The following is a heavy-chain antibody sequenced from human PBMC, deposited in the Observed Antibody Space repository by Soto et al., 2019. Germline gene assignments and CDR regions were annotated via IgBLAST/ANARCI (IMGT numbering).Heavy chain of an antibody. Sequence: QVQLVQSGAEVKKSGASVKVSCKASGYTFTTYAVHWVRQAPGQTFEWMGWIHGGNGNTKYSEKIQGRVTITRDTSASIVYMELNSLRSEDTAVYYCVRDAGLGAPNWFDPWGQGTLVTVSS. D-gene: IGHD1-26*01. CDR1: GYTFTTYA. CDR3: VRDAGLGAPNWFDP. V-gene: IGHV1-3*01. CDR2: IHGGNGNT. J-gene: IGHJ5*02.